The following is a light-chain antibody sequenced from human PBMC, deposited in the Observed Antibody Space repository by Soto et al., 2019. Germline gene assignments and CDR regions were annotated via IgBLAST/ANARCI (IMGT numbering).Light chain of an antibody. J-gene: IGKJ5*01. CDR2: GAS. Sequence: ELVLTQSPGTLSVSPGERATLSWRASQSFSSSYLAWYQKKPGQAPRLIVYGASSRATGIPDRFSGSGSGTEFTHTISSLQSEDFAVYYCQQYNNWPPITCGQGTRREIK. V-gene: IGKV3D-15*01. CDR3: QQYNNWPPIT. CDR1: QSFSSSY.